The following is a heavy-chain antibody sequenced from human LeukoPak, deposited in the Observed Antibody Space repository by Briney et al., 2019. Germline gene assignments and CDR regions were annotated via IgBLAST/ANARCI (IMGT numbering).Heavy chain of an antibody. Sequence: GGSLRLSCEASGFLFRNYEMKWVRQAPGKGLEWVSYINFSSRTTYYADSVKGRFTISRDNAKNSLYLQMNSLRAEDTAVYYCARGFHRFYYDSSDYYTAFDIWGQGTMVTVSS. CDR3: ARGFHRFYYDSSDYYTAFDI. CDR2: INFSSRTT. J-gene: IGHJ3*02. V-gene: IGHV3-48*01. CDR1: GFLFRNYE. D-gene: IGHD3-22*01.